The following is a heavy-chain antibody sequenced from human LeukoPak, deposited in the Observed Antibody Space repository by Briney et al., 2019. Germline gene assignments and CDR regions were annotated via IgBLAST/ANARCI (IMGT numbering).Heavy chain of an antibody. V-gene: IGHV3-21*01. CDR1: GLTFSSYS. J-gene: IGHJ4*02. CDR3: ARGRNGWSLYYFDY. Sequence: GGSLRLSCAASGLTFSSYSMNWVRQAPGKGLEWVSSISSSSSYIYYADSVKGRFTISRDNAKNSLYLQMNSLRAEDTAVYYCARGRNGWSLYYFDYWGQGTLVTVSS. D-gene: IGHD6-19*01. CDR2: ISSSSSYI.